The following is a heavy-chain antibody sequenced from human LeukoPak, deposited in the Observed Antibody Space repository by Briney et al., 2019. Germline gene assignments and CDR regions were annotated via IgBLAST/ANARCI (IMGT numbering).Heavy chain of an antibody. CDR2: IYPGNSDT. CDR1: GYSFTSYW. Sequence: GESLKISYKGSGYSFTSYWIAWVRQMPGKGLEWLGIIYPGNSDTRYSPSFQGQVTISADKSITTAYLQWSSLKASDSGMYYCARRLAATGTGWNDYWGQGTLVTVSS. V-gene: IGHV5-51*01. J-gene: IGHJ4*02. CDR3: ARRLAATGTGWNDY. D-gene: IGHD6-13*01.